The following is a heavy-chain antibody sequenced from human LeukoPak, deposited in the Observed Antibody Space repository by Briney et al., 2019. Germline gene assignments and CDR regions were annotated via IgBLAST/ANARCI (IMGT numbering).Heavy chain of an antibody. CDR3: ARDLYGGNAPD. V-gene: IGHV4-59*01. CDR2: IYYSGST. CDR1: GGSISSYY. Sequence: SETLSLTCTVSGGSISSYYWSWIRRPPGKGLEWIGYIYYSGSTNYNPSLKSRVTISVDTSKNQFSLKLSSVTAADTAVYYCARDLYGGNAPDWGQGTLVTVSS. J-gene: IGHJ4*02. D-gene: IGHD4-23*01.